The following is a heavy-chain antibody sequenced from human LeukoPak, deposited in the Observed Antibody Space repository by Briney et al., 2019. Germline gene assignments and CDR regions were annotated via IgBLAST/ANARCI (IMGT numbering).Heavy chain of an antibody. Sequence: SQTLSLTCAISGDSVSSKSAAWNWIRQSPSRGLEWLSRTYYRSKWYNDYAVSVKSRITVSPDTSKNQFSLQLKSVTSEDTAIYYCVRDDGMGLDAFDIWGQGTMVTVSS. CDR2: TYYRSKWYN. CDR3: VRDDGMGLDAFDI. CDR1: GDSVSSKSAA. V-gene: IGHV6-1*01. D-gene: IGHD5-24*01. J-gene: IGHJ3*02.